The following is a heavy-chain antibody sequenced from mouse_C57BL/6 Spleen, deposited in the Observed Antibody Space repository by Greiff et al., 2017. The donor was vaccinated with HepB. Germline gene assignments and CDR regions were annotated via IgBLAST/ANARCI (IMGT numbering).Heavy chain of an antibody. CDR2: IDPSDSYT. CDR1: GYTFTSYW. D-gene: IGHD2-3*01. J-gene: IGHJ2*01. CDR3: ARRNMNDGYYDFDY. Sequence: QVQLQQPGAELVRPGTSVKLSCKASGYTFTSYWMHWVKQRPGQGLEWIGVIDPSDSYTNYNQKFKGKATLTVDTSSSTAYMQLSSLTSEDSAVYYCARRNMNDGYYDFDYWGQGTTLTVSS. V-gene: IGHV1-59*01.